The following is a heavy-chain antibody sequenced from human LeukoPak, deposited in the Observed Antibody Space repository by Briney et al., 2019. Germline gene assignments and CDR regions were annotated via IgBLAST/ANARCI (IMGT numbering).Heavy chain of an antibody. CDR1: GGSISTNTYY. D-gene: IGHD3-10*01. Sequence: PSETLSLTCIVSGGSISTNTYYWGWIRLPPGKGLEWIGEIYHRGTTYYNPSLRSRVTISVDTSKNQFSLRLTSVTAADTAVYYCARVTYNGYQHFDYWGQGNLVTVS. CDR2: IYHRGTT. CDR3: ARVTYNGYQHFDY. V-gene: IGHV4-39*07. J-gene: IGHJ4*02.